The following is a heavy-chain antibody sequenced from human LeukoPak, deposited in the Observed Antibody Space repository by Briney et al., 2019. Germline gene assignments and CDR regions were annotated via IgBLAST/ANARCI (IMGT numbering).Heavy chain of an antibody. V-gene: IGHV3-33*01. D-gene: IGHD3-22*01. CDR3: ARAEDYDSSGYVDAFDI. Sequence: GGSLRLSCAASGFTFSSYGMHWVRQAPGKGLEWVAVIWYDGSNKYYADSVKGRFSISRDNSKNTLYLHMNSVRAEDTALYYCARAEDYDSSGYVDAFDIWGQGTMVTVSS. CDR1: GFTFSSYG. J-gene: IGHJ3*02. CDR2: IWYDGSNK.